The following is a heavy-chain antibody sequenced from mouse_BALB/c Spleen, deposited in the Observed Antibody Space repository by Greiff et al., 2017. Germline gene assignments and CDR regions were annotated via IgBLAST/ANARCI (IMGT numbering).Heavy chain of an antibody. CDR3: ASSTMITRGYFDD. Sequence: EVQLVESGGGLVKPGGSLKLSCAASGFTFSDYYMYWVRQTPEKRLEWVATISDGGSYTYYPDSVKGRFTISRDNAKNNLYLQMSSLKSEDTAMYYCASSTMITRGYFDDWGQGTTLTVSS. D-gene: IGHD2-4*01. CDR2: ISDGGSYT. CDR1: GFTFSDYY. V-gene: IGHV5-4*02. J-gene: IGHJ2*01.